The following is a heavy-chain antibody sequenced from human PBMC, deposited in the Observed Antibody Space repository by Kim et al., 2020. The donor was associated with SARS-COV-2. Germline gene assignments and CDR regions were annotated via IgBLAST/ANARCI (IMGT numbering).Heavy chain of an antibody. Sequence: VDSGTGRFTIYRDNAKNSLYLQKNSLRAEDTAVYYCARIFFYYYGSGSSGAFDTWGQGTMVTVSS. J-gene: IGHJ3*02. V-gene: IGHV3-7*01. D-gene: IGHD3-10*01. CDR3: ARIFFYYYGSGSSGAFDT.